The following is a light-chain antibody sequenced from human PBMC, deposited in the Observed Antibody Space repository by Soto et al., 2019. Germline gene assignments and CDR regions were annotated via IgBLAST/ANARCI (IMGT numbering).Light chain of an antibody. CDR2: DTS. CDR1: QFVSSR. V-gene: IGKV3-15*01. Sequence: DIVVTQSPATLSASPGERVTLSCRASQFVSSRLAWYQQRPGQVPRLLIYDTSTRAPGISARFIGSGSGTEFTLTISSLQSEDFAVYYCREYIQWPPGMFGPGTTVDIK. CDR3: REYIQWPPGM. J-gene: IGKJ1*01.